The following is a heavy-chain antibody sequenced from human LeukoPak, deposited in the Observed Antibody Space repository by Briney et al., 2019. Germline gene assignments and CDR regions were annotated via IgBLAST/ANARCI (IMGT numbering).Heavy chain of an antibody. V-gene: IGHV1-8*03. CDR1: GYTFTSYG. D-gene: IGHD3-3*01. CDR2: MNPNSGNT. Sequence: ASVKVSCKASGYTFTSYGISWVRQAPGQGLEWMGWMNPNSGNTGYAQKFQGRVTITRNTSISTAYMELSSLRSEDTAVYYCARLYDFWSGRLRGYYMDVWGKGTTVTVSS. J-gene: IGHJ6*03. CDR3: ARLYDFWSGRLRGYYMDV.